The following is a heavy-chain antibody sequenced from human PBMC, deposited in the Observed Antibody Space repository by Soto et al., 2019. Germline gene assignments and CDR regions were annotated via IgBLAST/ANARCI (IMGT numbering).Heavy chain of an antibody. CDR1: GGSISSGDYY. CDR3: ASMEGIAAAGHGY. D-gene: IGHD6-13*01. Sequence: SETLSLTCTVSGGSISSGDYYWSWIRQPPGKGLEWIGYIYYSGSTYYNPSLKSRVTISVDTSKNQFSLKLSSVTAADTAVYYCASMEGIAAAGHGYWGQGTLVTVSS. V-gene: IGHV4-30-4*01. J-gene: IGHJ4*02. CDR2: IYYSGST.